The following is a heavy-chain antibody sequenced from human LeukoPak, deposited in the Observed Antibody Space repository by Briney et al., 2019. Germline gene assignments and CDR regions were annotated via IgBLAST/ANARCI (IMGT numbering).Heavy chain of an antibody. CDR2: ISAYYGNT. CDR1: GYTFTGYY. D-gene: IGHD3-10*01. CDR3: ARYTGLGSHFGF. Sequence: GASVKVSCKASGYTFTGYYMHWVRQAPGQGLEWMGWISAYYGNTNYAQKFQGRVTMTTDTSTTTAYMEVRSLTSDDTAVYYCARYTGLGSHFGFWGQGTLVTVSS. J-gene: IGHJ4*02. V-gene: IGHV1-18*04.